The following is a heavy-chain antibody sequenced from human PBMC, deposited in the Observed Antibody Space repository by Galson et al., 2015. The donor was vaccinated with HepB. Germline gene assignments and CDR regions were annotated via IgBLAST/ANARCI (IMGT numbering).Heavy chain of an antibody. CDR2: IFYSGST. Sequence: LSLTCTVSGGSLSTYYWTWIRQSPGKGLEWIGYIFYSGSTDYNPSLRSRVTISLDTSKNQFSLKLRSGTPADTAVYYCARVSRNKSGSYHRRGAFDIWGQGTLVTVSS. CDR3: ARVSRNKSGSYHRRGAFDI. V-gene: IGHV4-59*01. CDR1: GGSLSTYY. J-gene: IGHJ3*02. D-gene: IGHD3-3*01.